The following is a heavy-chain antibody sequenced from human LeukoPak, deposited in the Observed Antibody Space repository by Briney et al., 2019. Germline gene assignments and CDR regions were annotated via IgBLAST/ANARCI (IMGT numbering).Heavy chain of an antibody. Sequence: PGGSLRLSCAASGFSLSSYSMNWVRQAPGKGLEWVSYITSSSGTIYYADSVKGRFTISRDNAKNSLYLQMNSLRAEDTAVYYCARELSEYCGGDCYWYGYWGQGTLVTVSS. J-gene: IGHJ4*02. CDR2: ITSSSGTI. CDR3: ARELSEYCGGDCYWYGY. D-gene: IGHD2-21*02. CDR1: GFSLSSYS. V-gene: IGHV3-48*01.